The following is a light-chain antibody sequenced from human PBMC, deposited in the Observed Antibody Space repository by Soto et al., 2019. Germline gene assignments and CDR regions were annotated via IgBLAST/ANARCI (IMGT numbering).Light chain of an antibody. Sequence: IVLTQSPATLSLSPGERATLSCRVSQSVGSYLGWYQQRPGQPPRLLIYDASNRATGIPARFSGSGSGTDFTLTISSLEPEDFAVYYCQDFDSPQWTFGQGTKVDIK. CDR1: QSVGSY. V-gene: IGKV3-11*01. J-gene: IGKJ1*01. CDR3: QDFDSPQWT. CDR2: DAS.